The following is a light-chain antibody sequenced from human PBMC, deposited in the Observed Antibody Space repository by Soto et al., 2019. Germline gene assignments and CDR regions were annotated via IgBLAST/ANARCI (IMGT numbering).Light chain of an antibody. V-gene: IGLV2-11*01. Sequence: QSALTQPRSVSGSPGQSVTISCTGTSRDVGGYNYVSWYQQHPGKAPKLMIYEVNQRPSGVPDRFSGSKSGNTASLTISGLQAEDEADYYCASYGGTAVFGTGTKLTVL. CDR2: EVN. CDR1: SRDVGGYNY. CDR3: ASYGGTAV. J-gene: IGLJ1*01.